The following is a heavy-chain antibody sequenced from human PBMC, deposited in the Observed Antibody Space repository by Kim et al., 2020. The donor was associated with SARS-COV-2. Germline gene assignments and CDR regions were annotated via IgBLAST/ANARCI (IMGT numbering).Heavy chain of an antibody. D-gene: IGHD6-13*01. Sequence: GGSLRLSCAASGFTFSSYGMHWVRQAPGKGLEWVAVISYDGSNKYYADSVKGRFTISRDNSKNTLYLQMNSLRAEDTAVYYCAKDRWQIAAADIDYWGQGTLVTVSS. CDR3: AKDRWQIAAADIDY. CDR1: GFTFSSYG. J-gene: IGHJ4*02. CDR2: ISYDGSNK. V-gene: IGHV3-30*18.